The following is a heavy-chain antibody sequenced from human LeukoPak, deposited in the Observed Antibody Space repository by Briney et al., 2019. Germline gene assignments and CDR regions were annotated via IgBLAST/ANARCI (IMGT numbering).Heavy chain of an antibody. CDR1: GGSFSGYY. V-gene: IGHV4-34*01. CDR3: ARGEAGYCSSTSCYGFRWFDP. D-gene: IGHD2-2*01. Sequence: PSETLSLTCAVHGGSFSGYYWSWIRQPPGKGLEWIGEINHTGSTNYNPSLKSRVTISVDTSKNQFSLKLSSVTAADTAMYYCARGEAGYCSSTSCYGFRWFDPWGQGTLVTVSS. CDR2: INHTGST. J-gene: IGHJ5*02.